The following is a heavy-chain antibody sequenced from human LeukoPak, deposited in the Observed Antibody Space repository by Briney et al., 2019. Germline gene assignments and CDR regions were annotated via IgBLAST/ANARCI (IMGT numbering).Heavy chain of an antibody. CDR2: IYSSGST. CDR1: GGSISNYY. V-gene: IGHV4-4*07. Sequence: SETLSLTCTVSGGSISNYYWSWIRQPAGKGLEWIGHIYSSGSTNYNPSLKSRVTMSLDTSSRQFSLKLNSVTAADTAVYYCGRALGSGSYIDFWGQGTLVTVSS. J-gene: IGHJ4*02. D-gene: IGHD1-26*01. CDR3: GRALGSGSYIDF.